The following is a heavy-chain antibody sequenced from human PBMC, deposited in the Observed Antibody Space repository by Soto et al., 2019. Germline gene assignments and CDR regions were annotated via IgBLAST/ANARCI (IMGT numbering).Heavy chain of an antibody. J-gene: IGHJ5*02. V-gene: IGHV5-10-1*01. Sequence: GESLKSSCKGSGYSFTSYWISWVRQMPGKGLEWMGRIDPSDSYTKYSPSFQGHVTISADKSISTAYLQWSSLKASDTAMYYCARHRPHYECWSGYSAANCFDLRGPVPMVTVSP. CDR1: GYSFTSYW. CDR2: IDPSDSYT. D-gene: IGHD3-3*01. CDR3: ARHRPHYECWSGYSAANCFDL.